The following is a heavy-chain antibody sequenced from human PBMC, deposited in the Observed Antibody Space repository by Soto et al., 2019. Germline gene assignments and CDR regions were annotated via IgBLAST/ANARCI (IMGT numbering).Heavy chain of an antibody. V-gene: IGHV3-7*01. CDR3: ARGGIGYCSGGTCFYTAFDI. CDR1: GFTFSTYW. J-gene: IGHJ3*02. CDR2: IKEDGSEK. Sequence: GGSLRLSCAASGFTFSTYWMSWVRQAPGKGLEWLANIKEDGSEKYHVDSLKGRFTISRDNAKNSLYVQMNSLRVEDTAVYYCARGGIGYCSGGTCFYTAFDIWGQGSMVTVSS. D-gene: IGHD2-15*01.